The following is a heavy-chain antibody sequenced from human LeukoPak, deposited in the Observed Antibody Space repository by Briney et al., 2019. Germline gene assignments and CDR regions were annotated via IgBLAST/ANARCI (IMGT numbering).Heavy chain of an antibody. Sequence: SETLSLTCAVYGGSFSTYYWSWIRQPPGEGLEWIGEINHSGSTNYIPSLKSRVTISIDTSKNQFSLNLSSVTAADTAVYYCARGYSTLSDAFDIWGQGTMVTVSS. V-gene: IGHV4-34*01. D-gene: IGHD3-16*01. CDR3: ARGYSTLSDAFDI. CDR2: INHSGST. J-gene: IGHJ3*02. CDR1: GGSFSTYY.